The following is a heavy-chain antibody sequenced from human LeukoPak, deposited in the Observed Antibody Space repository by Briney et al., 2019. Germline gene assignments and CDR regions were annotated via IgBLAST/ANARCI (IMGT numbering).Heavy chain of an antibody. D-gene: IGHD5-12*01. J-gene: IGHJ4*02. CDR3: ARLRGVATTQPRGYYFDY. Sequence: SETLSLTCAVYGGSFSGYYWSWIRQPPGKGLEWIGEVNHSGSTNYNPSLKSRVTISVDTSKNQFSLKLSSVTAADTAVYYCARLRGVATTQPRGYYFDYWGQGTLVTASS. CDR1: GGSFSGYY. CDR2: VNHSGST. V-gene: IGHV4-34*01.